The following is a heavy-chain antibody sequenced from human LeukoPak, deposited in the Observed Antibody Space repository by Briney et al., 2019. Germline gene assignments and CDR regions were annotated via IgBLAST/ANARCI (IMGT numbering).Heavy chain of an antibody. Sequence: ASVKVSCKASGYTFTAYYMHWVRQAPGQGLEWMGWINPNGGANYAQKLQGRVTMTRDTSISTAYMELSRLRSDDTAVYYCARDLGQTYYYDSSGLDYWGQGTLVTVSS. V-gene: IGHV1-2*02. CDR2: INPNGGA. J-gene: IGHJ4*02. CDR1: GYTFTAYY. CDR3: ARDLGQTYYYDSSGLDY. D-gene: IGHD3-22*01.